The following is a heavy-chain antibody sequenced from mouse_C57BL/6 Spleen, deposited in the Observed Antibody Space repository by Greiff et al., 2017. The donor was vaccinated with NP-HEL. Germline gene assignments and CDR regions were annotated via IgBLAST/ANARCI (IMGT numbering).Heavy chain of an antibody. D-gene: IGHD1-1*01. CDR2: IYPGSGNT. CDR1: GYSFTSYY. CDR3: ARGLLLWYFDV. V-gene: IGHV1-66*01. Sequence: QVQLQQSGPELVKPGASVKISCKASGYSFTSYYIHWVKQRPGQGLEWIGWIYPGSGNTKYNEKFKGKATLTADTSSSTAYMQLSSLTSEDSAVYYCARGLLLWYFDVWGTGTTVTVSS. J-gene: IGHJ1*03.